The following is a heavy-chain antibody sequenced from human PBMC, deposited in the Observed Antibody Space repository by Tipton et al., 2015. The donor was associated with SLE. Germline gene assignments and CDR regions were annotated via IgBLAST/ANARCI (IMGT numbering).Heavy chain of an antibody. CDR2: INHSGST. V-gene: IGHV4-34*01. J-gene: IGHJ5*02. D-gene: IGHD6-13*01. CDR3: ASLSSSWCP. Sequence: TLSLTCAVYGGSFSGYYWSWIRQPPGKGLEWIGEINHSGSTDYNPSLKSRVIISVDTSKNQFSLKLSSVTAADTAVYYCASLSSSWCPWGQGTLVTVSP. CDR1: GGSFSGYY.